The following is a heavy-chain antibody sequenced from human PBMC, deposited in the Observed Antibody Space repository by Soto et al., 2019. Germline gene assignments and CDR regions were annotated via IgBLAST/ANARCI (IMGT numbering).Heavy chain of an antibody. CDR1: GGSISSGGYY. Sequence: PSETLSLTCTVSGGSISSGGYYWSWIRQHPGKGLEWIRYIYYSGSTYYNPSLKSRVTISVDTSKNQFSLKLSSVTAADTAVYYCARDAATNSGRFDYWGQGTLVTVSS. D-gene: IGHD2-15*01. V-gene: IGHV4-31*03. CDR2: IYYSGST. J-gene: IGHJ4*02. CDR3: ARDAATNSGRFDY.